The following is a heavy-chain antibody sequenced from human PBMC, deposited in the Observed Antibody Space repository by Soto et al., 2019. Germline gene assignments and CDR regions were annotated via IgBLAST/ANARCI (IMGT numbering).Heavy chain of an antibody. CDR2: IYHSGST. Sequence: PSETLSLTCAVSGGSISSGGYSWSWIRQPPGKGLEWIGYIYHSGSTYYNPSLKSRVTISVDRSKNQFSLKLSSVTAADTAVYYCARGANYGILNWFDPWGQGTLVTVSS. CDR3: ARGANYGILNWFDP. J-gene: IGHJ5*02. V-gene: IGHV4-30-2*01. CDR1: GGSISSGGYS. D-gene: IGHD3-16*01.